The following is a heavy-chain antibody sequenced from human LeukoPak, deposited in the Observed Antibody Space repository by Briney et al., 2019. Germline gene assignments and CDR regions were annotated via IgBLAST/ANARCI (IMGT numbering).Heavy chain of an antibody. J-gene: IGHJ6*03. CDR3: ARGTFDYDCGRGYRRREGYYMDV. CDR2: MNPNSGNT. V-gene: IGHV1-8*03. CDR1: GYTFTSYD. Sequence: ASVNVSCKASGYTFTSYDINWVRQATGQRLERMGWMNPNSGNTGYAQKFQGRVTITRNTSISTAYMELSSLRSEDTAVYYCARGTFDYDCGRGYRRREGYYMDVWGTGTTVTVSS. D-gene: IGHD3-3*01.